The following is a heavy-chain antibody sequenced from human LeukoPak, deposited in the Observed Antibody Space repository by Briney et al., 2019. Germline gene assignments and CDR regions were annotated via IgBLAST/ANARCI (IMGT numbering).Heavy chain of an antibody. D-gene: IGHD3-10*01. CDR3: ARDYYGSGSYSYDAFDI. J-gene: IGHJ3*02. Sequence: SSVKVSCKASGGTFSSYATSWVRQAPGQGLEWMGGIIPIFGTANYAQKFQGRVTITTDESTSTAYMELSSLRSEDTAVYYCARDYYGSGSYSYDAFDIWGQGTMVTVSS. CDR2: IIPIFGTA. V-gene: IGHV1-69*05. CDR1: GGTFSSYA.